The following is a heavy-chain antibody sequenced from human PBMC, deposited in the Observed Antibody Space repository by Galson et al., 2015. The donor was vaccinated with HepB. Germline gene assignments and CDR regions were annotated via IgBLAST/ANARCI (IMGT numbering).Heavy chain of an antibody. D-gene: IGHD3-10*01. Sequence: SLRLSCAASGFTFSTYAMSWVRQAPGKGLEWVSSLSASGHSTYYADSVKGRFTISRDNSKNTLYLQMKSLRAEDTAVYYCARDFLGAFGNEYWGQGTLVTVSS. CDR1: GFTFSTYA. V-gene: IGHV3-23*01. CDR3: ARDFLGAFGNEY. J-gene: IGHJ4*02. CDR2: LSASGHST.